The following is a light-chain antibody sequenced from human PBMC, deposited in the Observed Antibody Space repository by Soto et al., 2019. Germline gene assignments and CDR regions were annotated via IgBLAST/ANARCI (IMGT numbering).Light chain of an antibody. CDR2: DAS. Sequence: EIVLTQSPATLSLSPGERATLSCRASQSVSSYLAWYQQTPGQAPRLLIYDASNRAAGIPARFSGSGSGTDFSLTISSLGPEPVAVYECQQRSNWPPNPFGQGTKLEI. CDR3: QQRSNWPPNP. V-gene: IGKV3-11*01. CDR1: QSVSSY. J-gene: IGKJ2*01.